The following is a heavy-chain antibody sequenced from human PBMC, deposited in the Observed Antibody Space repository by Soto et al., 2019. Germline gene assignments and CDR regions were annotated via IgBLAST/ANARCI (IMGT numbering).Heavy chain of an antibody. J-gene: IGHJ4*02. V-gene: IGHV3-9*01. Sequence: GGSLRLSCAASGFIFSGYAMHWVRQVPGKGLEWVSYINWNAEKEYYGDSMKGRFTISRDNAKNSLHLHMNSLRADDTAVYSCVNAGGSGSNYHFSAFESWGQGTLVTVSS. CDR3: VNAGGSGSNYHFSAFES. D-gene: IGHD3-3*01. CDR1: GFIFSGYA. CDR2: INWNAEKE.